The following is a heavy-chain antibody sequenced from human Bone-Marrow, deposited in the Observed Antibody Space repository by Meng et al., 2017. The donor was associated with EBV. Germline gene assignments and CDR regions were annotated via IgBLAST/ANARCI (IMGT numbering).Heavy chain of an antibody. CDR2: IYHSGST. Sequence: QVQLAVAGPGVGKAWGPLALIFAVSGGSISNSIWWSWVRQPPGKGLEWIGEIYHSGSTNYNPSLKSRVTISVDKSKNQFSLKLSSVTAADTAVYYCARDLANDYGDYYFDYWGQGSLVTVSS. D-gene: IGHD4-17*01. J-gene: IGHJ4*02. V-gene: IGHV4-4*02. CDR3: ARDLANDYGDYYFDY. CDR1: GGSISNSIW.